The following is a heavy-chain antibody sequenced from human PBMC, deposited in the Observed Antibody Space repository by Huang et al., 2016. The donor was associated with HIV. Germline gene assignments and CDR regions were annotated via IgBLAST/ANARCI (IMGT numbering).Heavy chain of an antibody. V-gene: IGHV3-74*01. CDR2: INSDAIYT. Sequence: EVQLVESGGGLIQPGGSLTLSCAASGFTFSDYWMHWVRLVPGKGRVLVSRINSDAIYTNYAGSVKGRFTIFRDNAKSTLYLQMNSRRVEDAAVYYCARSRRGGSSLSYFYYLDVWGKGTTVTVSS. CDR1: GFTFSDYW. D-gene: IGHD2-15*01. CDR3: ARSRRGGSSLSYFYYLDV. J-gene: IGHJ6*03.